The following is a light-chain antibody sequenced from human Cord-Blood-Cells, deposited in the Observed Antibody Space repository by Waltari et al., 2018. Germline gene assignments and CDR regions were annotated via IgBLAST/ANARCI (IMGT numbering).Light chain of an antibody. CDR3: QQRSNWPRT. CDR2: DAS. V-gene: IGKV3-11*01. CDR1: QSVSSY. Sequence: IVLTQSPATLSLSPGERATLSCRASQSVSSYLAWYQQTPGQAPRLLIYDASNRATGIPARFSGSGSGTDFTLTISSLEPEDFAVYYCQQRSNWPRTFGQGTKVEIK. J-gene: IGKJ1*01.